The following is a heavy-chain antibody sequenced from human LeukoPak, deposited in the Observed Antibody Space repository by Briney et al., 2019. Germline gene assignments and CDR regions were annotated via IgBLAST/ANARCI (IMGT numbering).Heavy chain of an antibody. Sequence: SETLSLTCTVSGYSISSGYYWSWIRQPPGKGLEWIGEINHSGSTNYNPSLKSRVTISVDTSKNQFSLKLSSVTAADTAVYYCAKSSGWLYYWGQGTLVTVSS. V-gene: IGHV4-38-2*02. CDR3: AKSSGWLYY. CDR2: INHSGST. D-gene: IGHD6-19*01. J-gene: IGHJ4*02. CDR1: GYSISSGYY.